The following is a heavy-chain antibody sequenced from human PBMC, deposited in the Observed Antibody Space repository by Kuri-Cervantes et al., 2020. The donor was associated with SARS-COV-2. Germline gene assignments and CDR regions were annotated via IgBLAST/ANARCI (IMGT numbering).Heavy chain of an antibody. CDR2: IYHSGST. CDR1: GYSISSGYY. V-gene: IGHV4-38-2*02. Sequence: SETLSLTCAVSGYSISSGYYWGWIRQPPGKGLEWIGSIYHSGSTNYNPSLKSRVTISVDTSKNQFSLKLSSVTAADTAVYYCARDGRIGLDVWGQGTTVTVSS. J-gene: IGHJ6*02. D-gene: IGHD2-15*01. CDR3: ARDGRIGLDV.